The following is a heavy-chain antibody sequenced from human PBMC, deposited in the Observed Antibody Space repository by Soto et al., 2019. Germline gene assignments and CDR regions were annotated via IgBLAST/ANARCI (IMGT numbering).Heavy chain of an antibody. D-gene: IGHD1-1*01. CDR2: ISPMFGAA. Sequence: QVQLVQSGAEMKKPGSSVKVSCQSSGGTFNTYAMNWVRQAPGQGPEWMGDISPMFGAANYAPKFQGRVTITADESTGTSYMQLSSLTSEQTPLYFCAREVQVHTPAFVYWGQGTLVTVSS. CDR3: AREVQVHTPAFVY. J-gene: IGHJ4*02. CDR1: GGTFNTYA. V-gene: IGHV1-69*19.